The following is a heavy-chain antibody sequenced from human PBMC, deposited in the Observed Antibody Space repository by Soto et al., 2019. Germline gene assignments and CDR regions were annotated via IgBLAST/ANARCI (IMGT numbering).Heavy chain of an antibody. CDR2: ISPYTGNT. V-gene: IGHV1-18*01. J-gene: IGHJ6*02. Sequence: VQLVQSGDEVKKPGASVKVSCKASGYIFVNYGIAWVRQAPGQGLEWMGWISPYTGNTHSASKVQGRLTMTTDTSTSTAYMDLGSLTSADTAVYYCVMVDNYVTPTPQDVWGQGTTVTVSS. D-gene: IGHD3-16*01. CDR3: VMVDNYVTPTPQDV. CDR1: GYIFVNYG.